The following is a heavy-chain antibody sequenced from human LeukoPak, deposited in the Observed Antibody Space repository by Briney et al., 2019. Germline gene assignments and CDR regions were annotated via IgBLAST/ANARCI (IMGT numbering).Heavy chain of an antibody. D-gene: IGHD6-13*01. V-gene: IGHV3-13*01. CDR2: IGTAGDT. CDR3: ARGSARVGMDV. Sequence: PGGSLRLSCEASGITFSTSDMHWVRQAPGKGLEWVSVIGTAGDTYYADSVKGRFTISRENAKNSLYLQMNSLRAGDTAVYYCARGSARVGMDVWGQGTTVTVSS. J-gene: IGHJ6*02. CDR1: GITFSTSD.